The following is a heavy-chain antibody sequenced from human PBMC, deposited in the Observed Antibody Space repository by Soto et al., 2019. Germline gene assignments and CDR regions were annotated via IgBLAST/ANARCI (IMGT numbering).Heavy chain of an antibody. J-gene: IGHJ3*02. D-gene: IGHD3-16*01. V-gene: IGHV4-4*07. CDR2: IYTSEST. Sequence: PSETLSLTCTVSGGSISSYYWSWIRQPAGKGLEWIGRIYTSESTYYNPSLWSRVTISVDTSQNQISLSLGSVTAADTAVYYCARAGGSRNRNAFNIWGNGTMVTVSS. CDR3: ARAGGSRNRNAFNI. CDR1: GGSISSYY.